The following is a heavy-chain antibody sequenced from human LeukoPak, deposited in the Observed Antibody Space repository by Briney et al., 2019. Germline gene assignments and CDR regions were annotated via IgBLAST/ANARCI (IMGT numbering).Heavy chain of an antibody. CDR3: AGLVESLANGFAF. CDR2: IIPLFGTT. Sequence: SVKVSCKVSGDTSTNYPINWVRQAPGQGLEWVGEIIPLFGTTNFAQKFQGRITISADDSTGTAYMELSNLRSEDTAVYYCAGLVESLANGFAFWGQGT. J-gene: IGHJ3*01. V-gene: IGHV1-69*13. D-gene: IGHD2-8*02. CDR1: GDTSTNYP.